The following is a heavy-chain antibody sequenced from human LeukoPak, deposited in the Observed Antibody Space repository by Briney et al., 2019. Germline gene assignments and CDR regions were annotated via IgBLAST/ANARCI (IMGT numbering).Heavy chain of an antibody. D-gene: IGHD6-6*01. J-gene: IGHJ4*02. CDR2: INPNSGGT. Sequence: GASVKVSCKASGYTFTGYYMHWVRQAPGQGLEWMGWINPNSGGTNYAQKFQGRVTMTRDTSISTAYMELSRLRSDDTAVYYCARGPEYSSSSGSDYWGQGTLVTVSS. CDR1: GYTFTGYY. V-gene: IGHV1-2*02. CDR3: ARGPEYSSSSGSDY.